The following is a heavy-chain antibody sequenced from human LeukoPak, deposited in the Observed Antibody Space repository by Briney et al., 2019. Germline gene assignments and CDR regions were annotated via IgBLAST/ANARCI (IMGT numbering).Heavy chain of an antibody. V-gene: IGHV3-7*01. Sequence: GGSLRLSCAASGFTFSRYWLTWVRQAPGKGLEWVANMKEDGREKNYVDSVKGRFTISRDNAKNSLYLQMNSLRAEDTAVYNCARDPGRGFDMWGQGTMVTVSS. D-gene: IGHD3-10*01. J-gene: IGHJ3*02. CDR3: ARDPGRGFDM. CDR2: MKEDGREK. CDR1: GFTFSRYW.